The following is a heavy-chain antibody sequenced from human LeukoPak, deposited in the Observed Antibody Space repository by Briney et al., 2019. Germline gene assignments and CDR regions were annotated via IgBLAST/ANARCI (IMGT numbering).Heavy chain of an antibody. J-gene: IGHJ4*02. CDR2: ISYDGSNK. V-gene: IGHV3-30*04. CDR1: GFTFSSYA. D-gene: IGHD3-3*01. Sequence: PGGSLRLSCAASGFTFSSYAMHWVRQAPGKGLEWVAVISYDGSNKYYADSVKGRFTISRDNSKNTLYLQMNSLRAEDTAVYYCARDKTGVFGVVFRGYYFDYWGQGTLVTVSS. CDR3: ARDKTGVFGVVFRGYYFDY.